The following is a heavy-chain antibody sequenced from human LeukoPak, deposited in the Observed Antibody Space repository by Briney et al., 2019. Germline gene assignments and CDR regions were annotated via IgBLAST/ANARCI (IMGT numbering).Heavy chain of an antibody. Sequence: PSETLSLTCAVYGGSFSGYYWSWIRQPPGKGLEWIGKINHSVSTNYNPSLKSRVTISVDTSKNQFSLKLSSVTAADTAVYYCARNCGSLVYWGQGTMVTASS. CDR1: GGSFSGYY. D-gene: IGHD1-26*01. J-gene: IGHJ4*02. CDR2: INHSVST. V-gene: IGHV4-34*01. CDR3: ARNCGSLVY.